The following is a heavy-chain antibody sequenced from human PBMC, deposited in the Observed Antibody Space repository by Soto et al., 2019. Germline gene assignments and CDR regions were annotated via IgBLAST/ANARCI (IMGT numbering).Heavy chain of an antibody. D-gene: IGHD3-10*01. V-gene: IGHV2-5*02. CDR3: ERAFGSWAAYYFDY. J-gene: IGHJ4*02. Sequence: QITLKESGPTLVKPTQTLTLTCTFSGFSLNTYGVGVGWIRQPPGKALEWLALIYWDDDKRYSPSLKSRLTITKYTSKNQVGLTMNNMDPMDTVTSYFERAFGSWAAYYFDYWGKGTLVTVSS. CDR1: GFSLNTYGVG. CDR2: IYWDDDK.